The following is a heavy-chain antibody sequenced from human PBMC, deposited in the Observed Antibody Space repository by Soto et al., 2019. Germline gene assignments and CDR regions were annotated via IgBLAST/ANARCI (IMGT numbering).Heavy chain of an antibody. Sequence: PXGSLRLSCQAAGVNLDNYGMHWVRQAPGKGLEWVAVITYDGSNKYYADSVKGRFTISRDNSKNTLSLHLNTLKPEDTAVYHCAKDRVGGTFYTPLGFWGQGTLVTVSS. CDR3: AKDRVGGTFYTPLGF. J-gene: IGHJ4*02. CDR1: GVNLDNYG. V-gene: IGHV3-30*18. CDR2: ITYDGSNK. D-gene: IGHD1-7*01.